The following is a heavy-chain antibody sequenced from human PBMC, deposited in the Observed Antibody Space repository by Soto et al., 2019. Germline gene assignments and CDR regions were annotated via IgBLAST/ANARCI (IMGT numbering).Heavy chain of an antibody. CDR1: GYTFTSYY. V-gene: IGHV1-3*01. D-gene: IGHD2-21*02. Sequence: ASVKVSCKASGYTFTSYYISWVRQAPGQRLEWMGWINAGNGNTKYSQKFQGRVTITRDTSASTAYMELSSLRSEDTAVYYCAGSIVVLTALDYWGQGTLVTVPS. J-gene: IGHJ4*02. CDR2: INAGNGNT. CDR3: AGSIVVLTALDY.